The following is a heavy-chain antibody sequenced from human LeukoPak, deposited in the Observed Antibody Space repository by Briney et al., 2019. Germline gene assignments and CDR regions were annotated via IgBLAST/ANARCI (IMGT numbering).Heavy chain of an antibody. CDR2: IYDSGST. D-gene: IGHD5-18*01. J-gene: IGHJ4*02. Sequence: SETLSLTCTVPGGSISGYYWNWIRQPPGKGLEWIGYIYDSGSTNYNPPLKSRVTMSVDTSKNQFSLKVSSVTAADTAIYYCARARGYSYGPGTGYDYWGQGTLVTVSS. CDR1: GGSISGYY. CDR3: ARARGYSYGPGTGYDY. V-gene: IGHV4-59*01.